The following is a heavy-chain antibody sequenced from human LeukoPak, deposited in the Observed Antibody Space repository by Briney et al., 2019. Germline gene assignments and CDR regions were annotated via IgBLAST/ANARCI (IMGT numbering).Heavy chain of an antibody. V-gene: IGHV1-69*04. CDR1: GGTFSSYA. J-gene: IGHJ5*02. CDR3: ARARTTVTTSPDWFDP. CDR2: IIPIFGIA. Sequence: GASVKVSCKAPGGTFSSYAISWARQAPGQGLEWMGRIIPIFGIANYAQKFQGRVTITADKSTSTAYMELSSLRSEDTAVYYCARARTTVTTSPDWFDPWGQGTLVTVSS. D-gene: IGHD4-17*01.